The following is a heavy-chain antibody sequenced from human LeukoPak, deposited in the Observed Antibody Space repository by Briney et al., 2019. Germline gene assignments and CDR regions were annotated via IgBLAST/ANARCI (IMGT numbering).Heavy chain of an antibody. CDR3: AIPDYYGSGSYFDY. J-gene: IGHJ4*02. CDR1: GFTFSSYA. V-gene: IGHV3-23*01. Sequence: QTGGSLRLSCAASGFTFSSYAMSWVRQAPGKGLEWVSAISGSGGSTYYADSVKGRFTISRDNSKNTLYLQMNSLRAEDTAGYYCAIPDYYGSGSYFDYWGQGTQVTVSS. CDR2: ISGSGGST. D-gene: IGHD3-10*01.